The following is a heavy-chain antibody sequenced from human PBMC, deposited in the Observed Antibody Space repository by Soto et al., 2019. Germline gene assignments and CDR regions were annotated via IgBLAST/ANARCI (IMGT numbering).Heavy chain of an antibody. CDR2: ISGKNGNT. D-gene: IGHD4-17*01. Sequence: GSVKVYFKASGYHFSDFGITLVRQAPGQGLEWMGWISGKNGNTNYAQKVQGRVTLTADTSTRTAYMEMRALTSDETGIYYCARSDYYEDTGTFENWGQGTPVTVSS. V-gene: IGHV1-18*04. J-gene: IGHJ4*02. CDR1: GYHFSDFG. CDR3: ARSDYYEDTGTFEN.